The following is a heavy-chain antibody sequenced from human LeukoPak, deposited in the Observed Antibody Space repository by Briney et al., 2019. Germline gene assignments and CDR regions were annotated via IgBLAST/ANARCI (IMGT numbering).Heavy chain of an antibody. CDR2: MYYSGNT. V-gene: IGHV4-39*01. J-gene: IGHJ4*02. CDR3: ARQGDDYGGTWGFDY. Sequence: SETLSLTCTVSGGSISSGTYYWGWIRQPPGKGLEWIGSMYYSGNTYYNPSLESRITISVDTSKNQFSLKLNSVTAADTAVYYCARQGDDYGGTWGFDYWGQGTLVTVSS. D-gene: IGHD4-23*01. CDR1: GGSISSGTYY.